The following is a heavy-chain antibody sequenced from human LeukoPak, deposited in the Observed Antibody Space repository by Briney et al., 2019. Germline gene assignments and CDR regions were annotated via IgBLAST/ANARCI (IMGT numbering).Heavy chain of an antibody. D-gene: IGHD6-19*01. Sequence: SETLSLTCAVYGGSFSGYYWSWIRQPPGKGLEWLGEINHSGSTNYNPSLKSRVTISVDTSKNQFSLKLSSVTAADTAVYYCARVSGSGSGWYTYYYYYYGMDVWGQGTTVTVSS. CDR1: GGSFSGYY. CDR2: INHSGST. CDR3: ARVSGSGSGWYTYYYYYYGMDV. J-gene: IGHJ6*02. V-gene: IGHV4-34*01.